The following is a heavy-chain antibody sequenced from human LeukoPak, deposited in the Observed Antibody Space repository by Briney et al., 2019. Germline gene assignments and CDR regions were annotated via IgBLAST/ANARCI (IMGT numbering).Heavy chain of an antibody. CDR3: ATTVTTFSFWYFDL. CDR2: IYYRGST. J-gene: IGHJ2*01. CDR1: GGSIRSYY. Sequence: SETLSLTCTVSGGSIRSYYWSWIRQPPGKGLEWIGNIYYRGSTDYNPSLKRRVTISVHTSKTQFSLKLSSVTAADTAVYYCATTVTTFSFWYFDLCGRGTLVTVSS. D-gene: IGHD4-17*01. V-gene: IGHV4-59*08.